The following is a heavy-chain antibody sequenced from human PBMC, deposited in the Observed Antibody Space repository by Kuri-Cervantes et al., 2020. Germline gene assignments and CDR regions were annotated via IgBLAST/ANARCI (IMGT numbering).Heavy chain of an antibody. CDR2: IYYSGST. Sequence: SETLSLTCTVSGGSVSSGSYYWSWIRRPPGKGLEWIGYIYYSGSTNYNPSLKSRVTISVDTSKNQFSLKLSSVIAADTAVYYCACGGSGYYSPPFDYWGQGTLVTVSS. V-gene: IGHV4-61*01. CDR3: ACGGSGYYSPPFDY. D-gene: IGHD3-22*01. CDR1: GGSVSSGSYY. J-gene: IGHJ4*02.